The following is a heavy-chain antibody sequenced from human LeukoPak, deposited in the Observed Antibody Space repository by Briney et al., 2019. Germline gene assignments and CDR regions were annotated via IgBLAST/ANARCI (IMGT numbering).Heavy chain of an antibody. J-gene: IGHJ3*02. CDR1: GGTFSSYA. D-gene: IGHD1-26*01. Sequence: SVKVSCKASGGTFSSYAISWVRQAPGQGLEWTGGIIPIFGTANYAQKFQGRVTITADESTSTAYMELSSLRSEDTAVYYCARVSPVGPKRGAFDIWGQGTMVTVSS. V-gene: IGHV1-69*13. CDR3: ARVSPVGPKRGAFDI. CDR2: IIPIFGTA.